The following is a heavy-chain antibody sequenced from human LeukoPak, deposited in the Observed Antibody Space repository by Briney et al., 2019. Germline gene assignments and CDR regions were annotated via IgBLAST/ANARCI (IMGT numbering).Heavy chain of an antibody. Sequence: PSETLSLTCTVSGGSISSGGYYWSWIRQHPGKGLEWIGYIYYSGSTNYNPSLKSRVTISVDTSKNQFSLKLSSVTAADTAVYYCARVSTIFGVVIRGAFDYWGQGTLVTVSS. J-gene: IGHJ4*02. CDR2: IYYSGST. D-gene: IGHD3-3*01. CDR3: ARVSTIFGVVIRGAFDY. CDR1: GGSISSGGYY. V-gene: IGHV4-61*08.